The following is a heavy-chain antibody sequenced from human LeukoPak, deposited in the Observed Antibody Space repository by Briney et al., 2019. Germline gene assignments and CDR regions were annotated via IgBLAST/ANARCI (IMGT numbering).Heavy chain of an antibody. CDR3: ARERDYYDSSGYYYSTYFDY. V-gene: IGHV1-2*06. J-gene: IGHJ4*02. CDR1: GYTFTGYY. Sequence: ASVKVSCKASGYTFTGYYMHWVRQAPGQGLEWMGRINPNSGGTNYAQKFQGRVTMTRDTSISTAYMELSRLRSDDTAVYYCARERDYYDSSGYYYSTYFDYWGQGTLVTVSS. CDR2: INPNSGGT. D-gene: IGHD3-22*01.